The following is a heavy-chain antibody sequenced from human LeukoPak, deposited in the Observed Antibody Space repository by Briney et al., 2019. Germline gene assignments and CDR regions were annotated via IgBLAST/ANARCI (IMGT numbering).Heavy chain of an antibody. J-gene: IGHJ4*02. CDR3: AGTVVTPKFDY. CDR2: IKQDGSEK. D-gene: IGHD4-23*01. CDR1: GFTFSSYW. Sequence: GGSLRLSCAASGFTFSSYWMSWVRQAPGKGLEWVANIKQDGSEKYYVDSVKGRFTISRDNAKNSLYLQMNSLRAEDTAVYYCAGTVVTPKFDYWGQGTLVTVSS. V-gene: IGHV3-7*01.